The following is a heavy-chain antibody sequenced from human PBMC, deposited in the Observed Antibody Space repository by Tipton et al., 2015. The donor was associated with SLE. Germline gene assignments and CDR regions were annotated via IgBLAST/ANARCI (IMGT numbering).Heavy chain of an antibody. V-gene: IGHV3-7*01. Sequence: GSLRLSCAASGITFSRYWMSWVRQAPGKGLEWVANIKQDGSEKYYVDSVKGRFTISRDNAKNSLYLQMNSLRDEDTAVYYCARHGVEPGREVIPPYMDVWVNGTTVTVSS. CDR3: ARHGVEPGREVIPPYMDV. CDR1: GITFSRYW. D-gene: IGHD3-10*01. CDR2: IKQDGSEK. J-gene: IGHJ6*03.